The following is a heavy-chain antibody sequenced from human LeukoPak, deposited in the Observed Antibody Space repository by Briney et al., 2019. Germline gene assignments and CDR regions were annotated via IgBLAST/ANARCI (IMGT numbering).Heavy chain of an antibody. V-gene: IGHV1-69*06. Sequence: ASVKVSCKASGGTFSSYAISWVRQAPGQGLEWMGWIIPIFGTANYAQKFQGRVTITADKSTSTAYMELSSLRSEDTAVYYCARGGVSGAGFSFDYWGQGTMVTVSS. CDR2: IIPIFGTA. CDR1: GGTFSSYA. J-gene: IGHJ4*02. D-gene: IGHD6-13*01. CDR3: ARGGVSGAGFSFDY.